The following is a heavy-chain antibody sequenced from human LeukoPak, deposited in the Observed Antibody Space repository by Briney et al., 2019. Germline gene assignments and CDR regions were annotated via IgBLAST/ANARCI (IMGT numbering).Heavy chain of an antibody. V-gene: IGHV3-30*04. CDR1: GFTFSSYA. CDR3: ARSPTSWYFDY. Sequence: GGSLRLSCAASGFTFSSYAMHWVRQAPGKGLEWVAVISYDGSNKYYADSVKGRFTISRDNSKNTLYLQMNSLRPEDTSVYFCARSPTSWYFDYWGQGTLVTVSS. D-gene: IGHD2-2*01. CDR2: ISYDGSNK. J-gene: IGHJ4*02.